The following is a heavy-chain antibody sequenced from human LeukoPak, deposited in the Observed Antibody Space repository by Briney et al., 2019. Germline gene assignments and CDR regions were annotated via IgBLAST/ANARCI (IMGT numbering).Heavy chain of an antibody. CDR3: AKDRLGVAAAGDY. CDR2: ISYDGSNK. Sequence: GGSLRLSCAASGFTFSSYAMHWVRQAPGKGLEWVAVISYDGSNKYYADSVKGRFTISRDNSKNTLYLQMNSLRAEDTAVYYCAKDRLGVAAAGDYWGQGTLVTVSS. CDR1: GFTFSSYA. D-gene: IGHD6-13*01. J-gene: IGHJ4*02. V-gene: IGHV3-30-3*01.